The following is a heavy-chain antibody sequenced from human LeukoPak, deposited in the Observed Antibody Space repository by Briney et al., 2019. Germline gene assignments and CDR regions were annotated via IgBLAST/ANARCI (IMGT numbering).Heavy chain of an antibody. CDR1: GGSISSSSYY. Sequence: PSETLSLTCTVSGGSISSSSYYWGWIRQPPGKGLEYIGYIYYSGSTNYNPSLKSRVTISVDTSKNQFSLNLKSVTAADTAVYYCARDRAEGGGYWFDPWGQGTLVTVSS. CDR2: IYYSGST. V-gene: IGHV4-61*01. CDR3: ARDRAEGGGYWFDP. D-gene: IGHD5-12*01. J-gene: IGHJ5*02.